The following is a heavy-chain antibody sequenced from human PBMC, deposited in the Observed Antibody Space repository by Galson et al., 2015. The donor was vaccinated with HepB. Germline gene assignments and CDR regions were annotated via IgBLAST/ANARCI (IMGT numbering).Heavy chain of an antibody. Sequence: LSLTCAVSGGSISSSNWWSWVRQPPGKGLEWIGEIYHSGSTNYNPSLKSRVTISVDKSKNQFSLKLSSVTAADTAVYYCARAVLGATGYYYYYMDVWGKGTTVTVSS. D-gene: IGHD1-26*01. CDR1: GGSISSSNW. V-gene: IGHV4-4*02. J-gene: IGHJ6*03. CDR3: ARAVLGATGYYYYYMDV. CDR2: IYHSGST.